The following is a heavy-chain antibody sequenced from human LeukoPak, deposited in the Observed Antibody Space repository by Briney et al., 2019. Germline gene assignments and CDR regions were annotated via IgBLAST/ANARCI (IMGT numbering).Heavy chain of an antibody. J-gene: IGHJ2*01. CDR3: TRGEEGWYFDV. CDR1: GFSFSNYG. CDR2: LSFEESQE. Sequence: PGGSLRLSCVASGFSFSNYGMHWVRQAPGRGLEWLGGLSFEESQEYYAESVKGRFTISRDNSRKTVYLQMNSRRGDDTGVYYCTRGEEGWYFDVWGRGTTVTVSS. V-gene: IGHV3-33*01.